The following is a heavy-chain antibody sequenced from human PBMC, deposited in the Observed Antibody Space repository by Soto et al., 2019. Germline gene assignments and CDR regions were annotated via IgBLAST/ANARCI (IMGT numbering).Heavy chain of an antibody. CDR2: IYYSGST. CDR3: PRGPCSGGSCYVDY. CDR1: GGSISSGGYY. V-gene: IGHV4-31*03. Sequence: QVQLQESGPGLVKPSQTLSLTCTVSGGSISSGGYYWSWIRQHPGKGLEWIGYIYYSGSTYYNPSLKSRVTISVDTSKNQFSLKLSSVTAADTAVYYCPRGPCSGGSCYVDYWGQGTLVTVSS. J-gene: IGHJ4*02. D-gene: IGHD2-15*01.